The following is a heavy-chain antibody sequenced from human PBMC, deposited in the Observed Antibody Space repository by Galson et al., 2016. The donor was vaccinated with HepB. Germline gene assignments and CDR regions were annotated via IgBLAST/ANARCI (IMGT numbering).Heavy chain of an antibody. D-gene: IGHD2-15*01. V-gene: IGHV1-69*13. CDR1: GSRITHYA. CDR3: ARGGYCSGGRCLPNWFDP. CDR2: IIPILPSP. Sequence: SVKVSCKASGSRITHYAFSWVRQAPSQGLEWMGTIIPILPSPNYAPNFEGRVTITADESTNTVHMELSSLTSDDTAVYYCARGGYCSGGRCLPNWFDPWGPGTLVAVSS. J-gene: IGHJ5*02.